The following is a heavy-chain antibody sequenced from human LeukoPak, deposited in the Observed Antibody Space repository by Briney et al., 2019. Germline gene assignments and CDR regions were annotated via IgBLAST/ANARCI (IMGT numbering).Heavy chain of an antibody. J-gene: IGHJ5*02. CDR1: GFTFSTYT. V-gene: IGHV3-21*01. Sequence: PGGSLRLSCAASGFTFSTYTMNWVRQAPGKGLEWVSSISSSGSYIYYADSVKGRFTISRDNAKNSLYLQMNSLRAEDTAVYYCARGQGATVPKVGKNWFDPWGQGTRVIVSS. CDR2: ISSSGSYI. CDR3: ARGQGATVPKVGKNWFDP. D-gene: IGHD1-26*01.